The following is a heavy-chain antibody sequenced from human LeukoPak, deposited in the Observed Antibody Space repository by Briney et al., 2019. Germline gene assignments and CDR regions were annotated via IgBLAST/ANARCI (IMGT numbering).Heavy chain of an antibody. J-gene: IGHJ6*02. Sequence: PSETLSLTCAVYGGSSSGYYWSWIRQPPGKGLEWIGEINHSGSTNYNPSLKSRVTISVDTSKNQFSLKLSSVTAADTAVYYCARGLDNGSPRYYYYYYGMDVWGQGTTVTVSS. CDR3: ARGLDNGSPRYYYYYYGMDV. CDR1: GGSSSGYY. D-gene: IGHD3-10*01. CDR2: INHSGST. V-gene: IGHV4-34*01.